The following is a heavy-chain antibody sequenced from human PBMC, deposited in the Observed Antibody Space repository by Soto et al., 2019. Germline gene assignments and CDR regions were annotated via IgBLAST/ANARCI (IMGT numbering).Heavy chain of an antibody. Sequence: VSVTVYCQAAGYTFTSYGISWVRQAPGQGLEWMGWISEYNGKTNYAQKLQGRVTMTTDTSTSTAYMELSSLRVEDTAMYYCVRENYYYGMDVWGQGTAVTVSS. CDR1: GYTFTSYG. CDR2: ISEYNGKT. J-gene: IGHJ6*02. V-gene: IGHV1-18*04. CDR3: VRENYYYGMDV.